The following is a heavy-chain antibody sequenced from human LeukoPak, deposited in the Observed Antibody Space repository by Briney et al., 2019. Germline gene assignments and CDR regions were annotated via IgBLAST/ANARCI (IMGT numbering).Heavy chain of an antibody. Sequence: GGSLRLSCAASGFTFSSYWMHWVRQAPGKGLEWVSGISWNSGSIGYADSVKGRFTISRDNAKNSLYLQMNSLRAEDTALYYCAKDIKGRGYSYGYSFDYWGQGTLVTVSS. V-gene: IGHV3-9*01. J-gene: IGHJ4*02. CDR2: ISWNSGSI. CDR3: AKDIKGRGYSYGYSFDY. CDR1: GFTFSSYW. D-gene: IGHD5-18*01.